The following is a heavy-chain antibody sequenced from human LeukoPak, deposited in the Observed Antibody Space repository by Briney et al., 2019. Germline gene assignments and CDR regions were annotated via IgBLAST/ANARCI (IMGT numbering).Heavy chain of an antibody. V-gene: IGHV1-69*13. Sequence: ASVKVSCKASGGTFSSYAISWVRQAPGQGLEWMGGLIPIFCTANYAQKFQGRVTITADESTSRAYMELSSLRSEDTAVYYCARDRLVRGSITNYFDYWGQGTLVTVSS. CDR3: ARDRLVRGSITNYFDY. D-gene: IGHD3-10*01. J-gene: IGHJ4*02. CDR1: GGTFSSYA. CDR2: LIPIFCTA.